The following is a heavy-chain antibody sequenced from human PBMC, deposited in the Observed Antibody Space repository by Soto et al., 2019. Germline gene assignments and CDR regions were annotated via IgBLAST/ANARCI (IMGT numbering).Heavy chain of an antibody. CDR1: GFTFSSYS. CDR3: ARPTYYYGSGKTYAFDI. Sequence: GGSLRLSCAASGFTFSSYSMNWVRQAPGKGLEWVSSISSSSSYIYYADSVKGRFTISRDNAKKSLYLQMNSLRAEDTAVYYCARPTYYYGSGKTYAFDIWGQGTMVTVSS. CDR2: ISSSSSYI. J-gene: IGHJ3*02. V-gene: IGHV3-21*01. D-gene: IGHD3-10*01.